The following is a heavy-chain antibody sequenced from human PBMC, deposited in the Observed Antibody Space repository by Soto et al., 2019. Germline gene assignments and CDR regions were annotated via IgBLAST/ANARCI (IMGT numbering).Heavy chain of an antibody. CDR3: ARVSSKTAAGPHFDY. D-gene: IGHD6-13*01. V-gene: IGHV1-8*01. CDR1: GYTFTSYD. J-gene: IGHJ4*02. CDR2: MNPNSGNT. Sequence: XSVKVSCKASGYTFTSYDINWVRQATGQGLEWMGWMNPNSGNTGYAQKFQGRVTMTRNTSISTAYMELSSLRSEDTAVYYCARVSSKTAAGPHFDYWGQGTLVTVSS.